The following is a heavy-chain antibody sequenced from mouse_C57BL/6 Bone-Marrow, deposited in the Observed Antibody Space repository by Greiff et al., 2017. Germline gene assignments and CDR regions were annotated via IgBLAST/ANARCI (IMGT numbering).Heavy chain of an antibody. CDR3: AIYTAVVIDY. CDR1: GYTFTSYW. V-gene: IGHV1-64*01. J-gene: IGHJ2*01. Sequence: QVQLQQPGAELVKPGASVKLSCKASGYTFTSYWMNWVKQRPGQGLEWIGMIHPNSGSTNYNEKFKSKATLTVDKSASTAYMQRSSLTSEDSAVYYCAIYTAVVIDYWGQGTTLTVSS. D-gene: IGHD1-1*01. CDR2: IHPNSGST.